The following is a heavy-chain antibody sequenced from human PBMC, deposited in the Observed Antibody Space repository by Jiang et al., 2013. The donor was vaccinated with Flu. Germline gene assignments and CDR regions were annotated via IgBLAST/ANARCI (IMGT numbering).Heavy chain of an antibody. Sequence: GAEVKKPGASVKVSCKASGYSFTSHSMHWVRQAPGQGLEWLGIINPSGGATSHAQKFQGRVTMTRDTSTSTVYMELSSLRSEDTAVYYCARDLDGLDVWGQGTTVTVSS. J-gene: IGHJ6*02. V-gene: IGHV1-46*01. CDR3: ARDLDGLDV. CDR1: GYSFTSHS. CDR2: INPSGGAT.